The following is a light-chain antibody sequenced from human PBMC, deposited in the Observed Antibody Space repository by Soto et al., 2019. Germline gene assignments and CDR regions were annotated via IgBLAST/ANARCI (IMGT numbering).Light chain of an antibody. V-gene: IGKV1-27*01. J-gene: IGKJ3*01. CDR1: QGISNY. CDR3: QKYSSVPV. Sequence: DIQMTQSPSSLSASVGDRVTITCRASQGISNYVAWYQQKPGKPPKLLIYAASTLQSGVPSRFSGSGSGTDFNITINSLKPEDVATYSCQKYSSVPVFGPGTKVDIK. CDR2: AAS.